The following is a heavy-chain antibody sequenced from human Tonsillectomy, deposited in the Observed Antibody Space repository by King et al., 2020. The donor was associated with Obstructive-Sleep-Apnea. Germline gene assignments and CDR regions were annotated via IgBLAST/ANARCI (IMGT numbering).Heavy chain of an antibody. CDR1: GLTFSNAW. Sequence: VQLVESGGGLVKPGGSLRLSCAASGLTFSNAWMSWVRQAPGKGLEWVGRIKRKTDDGPTDYAAPVKGRFTISRDDSKKTLFLQMNALKTEDTAVYYCTTDPGDYADYWGQGTLVTVSS. J-gene: IGHJ4*02. CDR3: TTDPGDYADY. V-gene: IGHV3-15*01. D-gene: IGHD4-17*01. CDR2: IKRKTDDGPT.